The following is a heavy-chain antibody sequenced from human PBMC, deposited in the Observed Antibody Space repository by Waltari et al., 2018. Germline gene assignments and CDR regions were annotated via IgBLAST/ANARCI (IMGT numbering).Heavy chain of an antibody. J-gene: IGHJ4*02. CDR3: VAGLGSTDLDS. CDR1: GFPFSTAG. Sequence: EVQLVESGGDLVKPGGSLRLSCAASGFPFSTAGLTWARQAPGKGLEWVGRIKIKTHGGTTDYAAPVKGRFTISRDDSKNTLSLQMSSLKSEDTAVYYCVAGLGSTDLDSWGQGTLVTVSS. V-gene: IGHV3-15*01. CDR2: IKIKTHGGTT. D-gene: IGHD1-26*01.